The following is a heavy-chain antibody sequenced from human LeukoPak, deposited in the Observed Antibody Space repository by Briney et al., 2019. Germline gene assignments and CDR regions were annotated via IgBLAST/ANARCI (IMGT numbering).Heavy chain of an antibody. J-gene: IGHJ5*02. D-gene: IGHD3-10*01. V-gene: IGHV4-39*07. CDR2: IYYSGST. CDR1: GGSISSSSYY. Sequence: SSETLSLTCTVSGGSISSSSYYWGWIRQPPGKGLEWIGSIYYSGSTYYNPSLKSRVTISVDTSKNQFSLKLSSVTAADTAVYYCARGGYYGSGNDFRFDPWGQGTLVTVSS. CDR3: ARGGYYGSGNDFRFDP.